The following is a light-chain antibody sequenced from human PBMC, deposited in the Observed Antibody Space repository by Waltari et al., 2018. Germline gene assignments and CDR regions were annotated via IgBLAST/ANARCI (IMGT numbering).Light chain of an antibody. CDR1: SSYVGSYNY. Sequence: QSALTQPASVSGSPGPSIPISCTGTSSYVGSYNYVSWYQQHPGKAPKLMIYDVTTRPSGVSNRFSGSKSGNTASLAISGLQAEDEADYYCSSYTSSSTLVFGVGTKVTVL. V-gene: IGLV2-14*01. J-gene: IGLJ1*01. CDR3: SSYTSSSTLV. CDR2: DVT.